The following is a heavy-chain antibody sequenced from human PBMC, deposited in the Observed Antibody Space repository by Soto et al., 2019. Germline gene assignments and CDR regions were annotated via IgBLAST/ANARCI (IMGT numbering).Heavy chain of an antibody. V-gene: IGHV4-39*01. CDR2: IYYSGST. CDR1: GGSISSSSYY. CDR3: QNYDFWNWGSLVH. Sequence: PSETLSLTCTVSGGSISSSSYYWGWIRQPPGKGLEWIGSIYYSGSTYYNPSLKSRVTISVDTSKNQFSLKLSSVTAADTAVYYCQNYDFWNWGSLVHWGQGTLVTVSS. D-gene: IGHD3-3*01. J-gene: IGHJ4*02.